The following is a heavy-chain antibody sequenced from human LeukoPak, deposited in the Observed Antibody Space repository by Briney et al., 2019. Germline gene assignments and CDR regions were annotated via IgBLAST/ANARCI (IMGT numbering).Heavy chain of an antibody. CDR1: GFTFSSYG. J-gene: IGHJ6*02. Sequence: PGRSLRLSCAASGFTFSSYGMHWVRQAPGKGLEWVAVISYDGSNKYYADSVKGRFTISRDNSKNTLYLQMNSLRAEDTAVYYCAKEFGYCSSTSCPRVRYYYGMDVWGQGTTVTVSS. D-gene: IGHD2-2*01. CDR2: ISYDGSNK. V-gene: IGHV3-30*18. CDR3: AKEFGYCSSTSCPRVRYYYGMDV.